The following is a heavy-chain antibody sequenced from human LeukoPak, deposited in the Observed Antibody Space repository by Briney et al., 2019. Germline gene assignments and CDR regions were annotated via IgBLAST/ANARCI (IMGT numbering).Heavy chain of an antibody. D-gene: IGHD6-13*01. CDR2: INSDGSST. CDR3: ARVIRSSSWAERYDP. CDR1: GFTFSSYW. Sequence: GGSLRLSCAASGFTFSSYWMHWVRQAPGKGLVWVSRINSDGSSTSYADSAKGRFTISRDNAKNTLYLQMNSLRAEDTAVYYCARVIRSSSWAERYDPWGQGTLVTVSS. J-gene: IGHJ5*02. V-gene: IGHV3-74*01.